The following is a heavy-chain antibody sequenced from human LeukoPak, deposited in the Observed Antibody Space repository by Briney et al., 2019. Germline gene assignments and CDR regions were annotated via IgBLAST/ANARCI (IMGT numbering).Heavy chain of an antibody. V-gene: IGHV4-39*07. J-gene: IGHJ6*03. D-gene: IGHD3-3*01. Sequence: PSETPSLTSTVSGGSISSSSYYWGWIRQPPGKGLEWIGSIYYSGSTYYNPSLKSRVTISVDTSKNQFSLKLSSVTAADTAVYYCASSLGNYDFWSGYYYYYMDVWRKGTTVTVSS. CDR2: IYYSGST. CDR3: ASSLGNYDFWSGYYYYYMDV. CDR1: GGSISSSSYY.